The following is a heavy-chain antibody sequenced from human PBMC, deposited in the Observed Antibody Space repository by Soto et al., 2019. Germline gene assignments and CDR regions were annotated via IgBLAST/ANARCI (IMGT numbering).Heavy chain of an antibody. Sequence: PGGSLRLSCAASGFTFRSYAMYWVRQAPGKGLEWVSAISGSGGSTNHADSVKGRLTISRDNSKNTLSLKMKSLRAEDTTVYYCAKGTSEYYIYYYIDVWGKGTTVTVSS. CDR2: ISGSGGST. CDR1: GFTFRSYA. J-gene: IGHJ6*03. CDR3: AKGTSEYYIYYYIDV. V-gene: IGHV3-23*01. D-gene: IGHD1-7*01.